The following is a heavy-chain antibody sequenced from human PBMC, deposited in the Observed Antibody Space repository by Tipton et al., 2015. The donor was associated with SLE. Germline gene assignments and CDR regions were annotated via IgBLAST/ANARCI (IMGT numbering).Heavy chain of an antibody. CDR3: ARGVDYYYYYGMDV. Sequence: QSGPEVKKPGASVKVSCKASGYTFTSYSMHWVRQAPGQGLEWMGGIIPIFGTANYAQKFQGRVTITTDESTSTAYMELSRLRSEDTAVYYCARGVDYYYYYGMDVWGQGTTVTVSS. V-gene: IGHV1-69*05. CDR1: GYTFTSYS. J-gene: IGHJ6*02. D-gene: IGHD3-3*01. CDR2: IIPIFGTA.